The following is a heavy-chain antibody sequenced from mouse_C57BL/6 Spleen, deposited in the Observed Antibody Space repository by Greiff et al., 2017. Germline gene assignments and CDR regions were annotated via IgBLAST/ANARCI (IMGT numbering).Heavy chain of an antibody. Sequence: EVKLVESGGGLVKPGGSLKLSCAASGFTFSSYAMSWVRPTPEKRLEWVATISDGGSYTYYPDNVKGRFTISRDNAKNNLYLQMSHLKSEDTAMYYCARGETGTGAMDYWGQGTSGTGSS. CDR2: ISDGGSYT. V-gene: IGHV5-4*03. CDR1: GFTFSSYA. CDR3: ARGETGTGAMDY. D-gene: IGHD4-1*01. J-gene: IGHJ4*01.